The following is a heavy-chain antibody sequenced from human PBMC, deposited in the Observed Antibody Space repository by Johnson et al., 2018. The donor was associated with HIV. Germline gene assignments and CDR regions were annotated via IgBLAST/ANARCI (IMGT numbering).Heavy chain of an antibody. CDR1: GLILSGYG. Sequence: QVQLVESGGDVVQPGTSLRLSCEASGLILSGYGLHWVRQAQGKGLERVALIWPDGSNRYYADSVKGRFTISRDNSKNTLYLQMNSLRAEDTAVYYCARECSSTRWTYGFDIWGQGTMVTVSS. J-gene: IGHJ3*02. D-gene: IGHD6-13*01. CDR2: IWPDGSNR. V-gene: IGHV3-33*01. CDR3: ARECSSTRWTYGFDI.